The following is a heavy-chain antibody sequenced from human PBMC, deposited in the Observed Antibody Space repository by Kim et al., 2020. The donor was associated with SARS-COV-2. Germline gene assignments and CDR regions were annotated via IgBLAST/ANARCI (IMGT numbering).Heavy chain of an antibody. V-gene: IGHV3-23*01. CDR3: AKVTHPVPPMYYDSSGYPYYFDY. J-gene: IGHJ4*02. CDR2: ISGSGGST. Sequence: GGSLRLSCAASGFTFSSYAMSWVRQAPGKGLEWVSAISGSGGSTYYADSVKGRFTISRDNSKNTLYLQMNSLRAEDTAVYYCAKVTHPVPPMYYDSSGYPYYFDYWGQGTLVTVSS. CDR1: GFTFSSYA. D-gene: IGHD3-22*01.